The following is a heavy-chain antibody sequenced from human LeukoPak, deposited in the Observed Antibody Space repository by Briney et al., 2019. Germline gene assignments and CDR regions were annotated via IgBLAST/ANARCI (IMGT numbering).Heavy chain of an antibody. CDR2: INQDGSEK. CDR3: ASQSYGQFDY. J-gene: IGHJ4*02. Sequence: PGGSLRLSCAASGFTFSSYWMSGVRQAPGKGLEWVANINQDGSEKNYVGSVRGRFTISRDNAKNSLYLQMNSLRAEDTAVYYCASQSYGQFDYWAQGTLVTVSS. V-gene: IGHV3-7*05. CDR1: GFTFSSYW. D-gene: IGHD3-10*01.